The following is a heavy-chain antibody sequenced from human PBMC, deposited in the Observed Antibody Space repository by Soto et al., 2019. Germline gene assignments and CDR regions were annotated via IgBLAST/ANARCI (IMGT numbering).Heavy chain of an antibody. CDR2: ISSTSHHT. CDR1: GFTFSSRS. D-gene: IGHD2-15*01. V-gene: IGHV3-21*01. J-gene: IGHJ4*02. CDR3: VPDVVAIAAKGY. Sequence: EVQLVESGGGLVKPGGSLRLSCAASGFTFSSRSLNWVRQAPGKGLEWVSSISSTSHHTQYADSVKGRFTISRDNAKTSLHRQMNSRRAEDTAVYYCVPDVVAIAAKGYWGQGTLVTVSA.